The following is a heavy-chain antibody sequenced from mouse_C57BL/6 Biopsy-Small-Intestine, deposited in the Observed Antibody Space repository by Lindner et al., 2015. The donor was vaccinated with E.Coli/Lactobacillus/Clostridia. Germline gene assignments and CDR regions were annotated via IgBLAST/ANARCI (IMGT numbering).Heavy chain of an antibody. D-gene: IGHD1-1*01. CDR1: GYAFSSSW. J-gene: IGHJ2*01. V-gene: IGHV1-82*01. CDR2: IYPGDGDS. CDR3: ARTPITTVEGDY. Sequence: LQESGPELVKPGASVKISCKASGYAFSSSWLNWVKQRPGKGLEWIGRIYPGDGDSTYNGKFKDKATLTADKSSSTAYMQLSSLTSEDSAVYFCARTPITTVEGDYWGQGTTLTVSS.